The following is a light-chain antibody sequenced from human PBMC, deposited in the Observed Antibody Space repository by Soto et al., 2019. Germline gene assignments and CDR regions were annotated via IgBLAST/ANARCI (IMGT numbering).Light chain of an antibody. CDR2: EIN. CDR3: SSFAGSNNFPYV. CDR1: SSYVGAYDY. V-gene: IGLV2-8*01. J-gene: IGLJ1*01. Sequence: QSALTQPPSASGSPGQSVTISCTGTSSYVGAYDYVSWYQQHPGKAPKLMIYEINKRPSGVPDRFSGSKSGNTASLTVSGLQAEDEADYYCSSFAGSNNFPYVFGTGTKVTVL.